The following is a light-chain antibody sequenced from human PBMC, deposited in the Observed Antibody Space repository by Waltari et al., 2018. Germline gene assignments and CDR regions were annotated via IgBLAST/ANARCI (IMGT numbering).Light chain of an antibody. CDR1: SRDVGGYNY. J-gene: IGLJ1*01. Sequence: QSALTQPASVSGSPGQSITISCTGTSRDVGGYNYVSWSQQHPGKAPKLMIYDVTNRASGVSSRFTGSKSGNTASLTISGLQTDDEADYYCSSYRKSSTAGGVFGTGTKVTVL. CDR3: SSYRKSSTAGGV. CDR2: DVT. V-gene: IGLV2-14*03.